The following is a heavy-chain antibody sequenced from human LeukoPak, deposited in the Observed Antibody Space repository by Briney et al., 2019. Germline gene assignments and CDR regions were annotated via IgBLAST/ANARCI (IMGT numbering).Heavy chain of an antibody. J-gene: IGHJ4*02. CDR3: AKVLRWELVFDY. CDR2: ISYDGSNK. V-gene: IGHV3-30*18. Sequence: GGSLRLSCAASGFTFSSYGMHWVRQAPGKGLEWGAVISYDGSNKYYADSVKGRFTISRDNSKNTLYLQMNSLRAEDTAVYYCAKVLRWELVFDYWGQGTLVTVSS. D-gene: IGHD1-26*01. CDR1: GFTFSSYG.